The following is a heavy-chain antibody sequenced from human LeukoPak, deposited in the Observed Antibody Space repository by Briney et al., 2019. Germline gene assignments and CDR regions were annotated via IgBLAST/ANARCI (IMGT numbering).Heavy chain of an antibody. J-gene: IGHJ4*02. CDR1: GGSFSGYY. D-gene: IGHD3-3*01. CDR3: ARVGPPYYDFWSGYSRPHHRGFDY. CDR2: INHSGST. V-gene: IGHV4-34*01. Sequence: SETLSLTCAVYGGSFSGYYWSWIRQPPGKGLEWIGEINHSGSTNYNPSLKSRVTISVDTSKNQFSLKLSSVTAADTAVYYCARVGPPYYDFWSGYSRPHHRGFDYWGQETLVTVSS.